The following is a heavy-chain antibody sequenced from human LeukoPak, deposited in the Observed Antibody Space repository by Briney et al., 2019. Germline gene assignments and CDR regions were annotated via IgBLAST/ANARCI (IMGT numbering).Heavy chain of an antibody. D-gene: IGHD6-19*01. V-gene: IGHV4-59*01. Sequence: SETLSLTCTVSGVSISSYYWTWIRQPPGKGLEWIGYSDYSGSTNYNPSLKSRVTISVDTSKNQFSLNLNSLTAADTAVYYCARDGPMSSYAYYFDYWGQGTLVTVSS. CDR3: ARDGPMSSYAYYFDY. J-gene: IGHJ4*02. CDR2: SDYSGST. CDR1: GVSISSYY.